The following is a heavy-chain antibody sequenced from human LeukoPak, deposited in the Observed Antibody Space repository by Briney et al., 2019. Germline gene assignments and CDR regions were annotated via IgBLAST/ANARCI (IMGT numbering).Heavy chain of an antibody. Sequence: GGSLRLSCAASGFTFSSYEMNWVRQAPGKGLEWVSYISSSGSTIYYADSVKGRFTISRDNSKNTLYLQMNSLRAEDTAVYYCAKDLAETAPFYDSSGYGDYWGQGTLVTVSS. D-gene: IGHD3-22*01. V-gene: IGHV3-48*03. J-gene: IGHJ4*02. CDR1: GFTFSSYE. CDR3: AKDLAETAPFYDSSGYGDY. CDR2: ISSSGSTI.